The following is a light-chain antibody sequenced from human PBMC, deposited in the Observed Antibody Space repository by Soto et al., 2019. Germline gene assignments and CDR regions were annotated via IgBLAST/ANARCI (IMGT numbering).Light chain of an antibody. CDR1: QTIANNF. CDR2: GAS. J-gene: IGKJ2*01. Sequence: EIVLTQSPGTVSSSPGERVTLSCRASQTIANNFLAWYQHRPGQAPRVVVYGASSRATGIPDGFSGSGSGTEFTRTISRLEPEDFAVYYCQQYDSSYTFGQGTKLE. CDR3: QQYDSSYT. V-gene: IGKV3-20*01.